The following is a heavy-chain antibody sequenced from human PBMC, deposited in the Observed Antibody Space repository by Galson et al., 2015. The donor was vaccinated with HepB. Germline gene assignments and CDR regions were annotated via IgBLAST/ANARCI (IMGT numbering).Heavy chain of an antibody. CDR2: ISSSSSYI. CDR1: GFTFSSYS. V-gene: IGHV3-21*01. CDR3: ARVRRSGSYSLFEY. Sequence: SLRLSCAASGFTFSSYSMNWVRQAPGKGLEWVSSISSSSSYIYYADSVKGRFTISRDNAKNSLYLQMNSLRAEDTAVYYCARVRRSGSYSLFEYWGQGTLVTVSS. J-gene: IGHJ4*02. D-gene: IGHD1-26*01.